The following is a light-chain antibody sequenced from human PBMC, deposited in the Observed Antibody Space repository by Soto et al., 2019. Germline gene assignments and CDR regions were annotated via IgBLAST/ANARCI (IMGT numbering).Light chain of an antibody. CDR2: EAS. Sequence: DIQLTQSPSFLSASVGDRVTITCRVSQGISSYLLWYQQKPGKAPKLLIYEASTLQSGVPSRFSGSGSGTEFTLTINSLQPEDFATYYCQHLNNYPLTFGGGTEVEIK. CDR1: QGISSY. J-gene: IGKJ4*01. CDR3: QHLNNYPLT. V-gene: IGKV1-9*01.